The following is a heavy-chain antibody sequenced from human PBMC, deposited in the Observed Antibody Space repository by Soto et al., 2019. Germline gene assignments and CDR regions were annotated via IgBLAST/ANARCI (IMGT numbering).Heavy chain of an antibody. CDR1: GVTVSSNY. J-gene: IGHJ4*02. CDR2: IYSGGST. D-gene: IGHD5-18*01. CDR3: ARHGYNYGGGYFDY. V-gene: IGHV3-66*04. Sequence: EVQLVESGGGLVXXXXSLRLSCAASGVTVSSNYMSWVRQAPGKGLEWVSVIYSGGSTYYADSVKGRFTISRDNSKNTLYLQMNSLRAEDTAVYYCARHGYNYGGGYFDYWGQGTLVTVSS.